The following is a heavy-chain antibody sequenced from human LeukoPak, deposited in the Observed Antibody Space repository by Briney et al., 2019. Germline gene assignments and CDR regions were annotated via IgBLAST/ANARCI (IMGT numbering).Heavy chain of an antibody. D-gene: IGHD5-12*01. CDR3: ARYSGCDWDPDAFDI. V-gene: IGHV3-53*01. CDR1: GFTVSSNY. Sequence: GGSLRLSCAASGFTVSSNYMSWVRQAPGKGLEWVSVIYSGGSTYYADSVKGRFTISRDNSKNTLYLQMNSLRAEDTAVYYCARYSGCDWDPDAFDIWGQGTMVTVSS. J-gene: IGHJ3*02. CDR2: IYSGGST.